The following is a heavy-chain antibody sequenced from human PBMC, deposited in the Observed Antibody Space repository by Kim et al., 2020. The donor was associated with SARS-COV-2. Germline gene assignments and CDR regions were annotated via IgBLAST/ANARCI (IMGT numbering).Heavy chain of an antibody. CDR1: GGSFSGYY. CDR2: INHSGST. CDR3: ARRGYYGDYRTQHFDY. Sequence: SETLSLTCAVYGGSFSGYYWSWIRQPPGKGLEWIGEINHSGSTNYNPSLKSRVTISVDTSKNQFSLKLSSVTAADTAVYYCARRGYYGDYRTQHFDYWGQGTLVTVSS. V-gene: IGHV4-34*01. J-gene: IGHJ4*02. D-gene: IGHD4-17*01.